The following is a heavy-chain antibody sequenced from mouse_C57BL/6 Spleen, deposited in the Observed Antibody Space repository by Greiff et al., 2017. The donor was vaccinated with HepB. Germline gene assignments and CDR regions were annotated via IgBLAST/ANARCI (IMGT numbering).Heavy chain of an antibody. Sequence: QVQLQQPGAELVMPGASVKLSCKASGYTFTSYWMHWVKQRPGQGLEWIGEIDPSDSYTNYNQKFKGKSTLTVDKSSSTAYMQLCSLTSEDSAVYYCARGTYGSNNWYFDVWGTGTTVTVSS. D-gene: IGHD1-1*01. CDR2: IDPSDSYT. V-gene: IGHV1-69*01. CDR1: GYTFTSYW. CDR3: ARGTYGSNNWYFDV. J-gene: IGHJ1*03.